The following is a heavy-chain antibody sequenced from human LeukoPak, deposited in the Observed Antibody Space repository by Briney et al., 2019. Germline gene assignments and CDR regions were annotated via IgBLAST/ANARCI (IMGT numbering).Heavy chain of an antibody. CDR2: ILVGGSEV. D-gene: IGHD3-10*01. J-gene: IGHJ5*02. Sequence: GESLKISCRGSGFSFTSYWIGWVRQMPGKGLEYMGIILVGGSEVRYSPAFQGLVTISADKSINTAYLQWTSLKASDTAMYYCARHTGRPQAGWFDPWGQGTLVTVSS. CDR1: GFSFTSYW. CDR3: ARHTGRPQAGWFDP. V-gene: IGHV5-51*01.